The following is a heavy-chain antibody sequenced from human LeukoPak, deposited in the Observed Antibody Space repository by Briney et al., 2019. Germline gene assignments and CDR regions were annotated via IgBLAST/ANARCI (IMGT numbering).Heavy chain of an antibody. CDR1: GYTFTSYG. V-gene: IGHV1-18*01. Sequence: ASVKVSCKAPGYTFTSYGISWVRQAPGQGLEWMGWISAYNGNTNYAQKLQGRVTMTTDTSTSTAYMELRSLRSDDTAVYYCARDEQQLVYFDYWGQGTLVTVSS. CDR3: ARDEQQLVYFDY. CDR2: ISAYNGNT. D-gene: IGHD6-13*01. J-gene: IGHJ4*02.